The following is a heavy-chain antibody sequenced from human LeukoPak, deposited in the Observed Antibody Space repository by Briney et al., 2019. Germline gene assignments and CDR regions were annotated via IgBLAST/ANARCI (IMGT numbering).Heavy chain of an antibody. V-gene: IGHV4-30-2*01. J-gene: IGHJ5*02. CDR2: IYHSGST. Sequence: ASETLSLTCTVSGGSISSGGYYWSWIRQPPGKGLEWIGYIYHSGSTYYNPSLKSRVTISVDRSKNQFSLKLSSVTAADTAVYYCARGGSGYDADNWFDPWGQGTLVTVSS. CDR3: ARGGSGYDADNWFDP. CDR1: GGSISSGGYY. D-gene: IGHD5-12*01.